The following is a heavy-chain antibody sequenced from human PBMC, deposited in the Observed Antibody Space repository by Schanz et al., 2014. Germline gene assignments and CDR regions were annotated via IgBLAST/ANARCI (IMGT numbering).Heavy chain of an antibody. CDR3: ARSRGFDSIFDF. J-gene: IGHJ4*02. V-gene: IGHV3-66*01. CDR2: IGGSGDST. CDR1: GFTVSKNY. D-gene: IGHD5-12*01. Sequence: EVQLVESGGGLVQPGGSLRLSCAASGFTVSKNYMSWVRQAPGKGLEWVSGIGGSGDSTHYADSVKGRFIISRDNSKNTLYNSLRAEDTAVYYCARSRGFDSIFDFWGRGTLVTVSS.